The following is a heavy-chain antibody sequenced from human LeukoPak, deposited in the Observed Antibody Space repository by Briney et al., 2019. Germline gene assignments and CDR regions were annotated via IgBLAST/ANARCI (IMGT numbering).Heavy chain of an antibody. V-gene: IGHV3-64*02. CDR3: ARMTLYGSGTVH. D-gene: IGHD3-10*01. CDR2: ISSNGGST. CDR1: GFTFSSYS. J-gene: IGHJ4*02. Sequence: PGGSLRLSCAASGFTFSSYSMHWVRRAPGKGLEYVSGISSNGGSTWYAGSVKGRFTISRDNSKNTVNLQLGSLRIEDTAVYHCARMTLYGSGTVHWGQGILVTVSS.